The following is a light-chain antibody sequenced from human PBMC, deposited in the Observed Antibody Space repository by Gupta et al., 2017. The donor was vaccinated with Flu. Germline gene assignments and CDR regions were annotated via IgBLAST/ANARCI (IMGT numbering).Light chain of an antibody. V-gene: IGKV3-15*01. CDR3: KQDNNWPRT. CDR1: QSVSSN. Sequence: EIVMTQSPAPLSVSPGERATLSCRARQSVSSNLAWYQQKPGQAPRLLIYGASTRVTGIPARFSGSGSGTEFTLTISSLQSEDFAVYYCKQDNNWPRTFGQGTKVEIK. J-gene: IGKJ1*01. CDR2: GAS.